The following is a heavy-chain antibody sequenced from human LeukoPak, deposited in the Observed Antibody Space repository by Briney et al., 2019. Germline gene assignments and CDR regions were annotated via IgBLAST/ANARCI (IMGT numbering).Heavy chain of an antibody. CDR1: GFTFSNYG. D-gene: IGHD3-22*01. J-gene: IGHJ4*02. V-gene: IGHV3-30*02. Sequence: GGSLRLSCAASGFTFSNYGMLWVRQAPGKGLEWVAFIRYDGSNKYYADSVKGRFTISRDNSKNTLYLQMNSLRPEDTAVYYCAKDPYSYYDTSGYYFAYWGQGTLVTVSS. CDR2: IRYDGSNK. CDR3: AKDPYSYYDTSGYYFAY.